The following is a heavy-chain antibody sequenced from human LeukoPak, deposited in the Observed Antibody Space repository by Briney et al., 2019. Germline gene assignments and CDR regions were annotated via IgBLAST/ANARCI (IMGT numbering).Heavy chain of an antibody. V-gene: IGHV4-39*07. CDR2: NYYSGST. J-gene: IGHJ4*02. Sequence: SETLSLTCTVSGGSISSSSYYWGWIRQPPGKGLEWIGSNYYSGSTYYNPSLNSRVTMSVDTSKNQFSLKLSSVTAADTAVYYCARDVVAAAGTWDYWGQGTLVTVSS. D-gene: IGHD6-13*01. CDR3: ARDVVAAAGTWDY. CDR1: GGSISSSSYY.